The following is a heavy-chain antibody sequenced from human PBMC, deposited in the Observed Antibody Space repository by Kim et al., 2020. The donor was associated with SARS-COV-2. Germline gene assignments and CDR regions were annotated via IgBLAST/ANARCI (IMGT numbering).Heavy chain of an antibody. Sequence: GGSLRLSCAASGFTFSTHRMYWLRQTPGKGLMWVSGIDDHGGGAKYADSVKGRFTIFRDNAKSVLYLQMNSLKGDDSAVYYCMGTGQGSYWGRGTLVTVSS. V-gene: IGHV3-74*03. CDR1: GFTFSTHR. J-gene: IGHJ4*02. D-gene: IGHD1-1*01. CDR2: IDDHGGGA. CDR3: MGTGQGSY.